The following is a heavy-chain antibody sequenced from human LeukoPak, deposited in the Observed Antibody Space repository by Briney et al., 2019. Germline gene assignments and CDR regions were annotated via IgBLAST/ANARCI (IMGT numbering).Heavy chain of an antibody. CDR1: GFTFSSYA. V-gene: IGHV3-23*01. CDR2: ISGSGGST. CDR3: AKEAVLMVYAIPSYYYYGMDV. Sequence: GGSLRLSCAASGFTFSSYAMSWVRQAPGKGLEWVSAISGSGGSTYYADSVKGRFTISRDNSKNMLYLQMNSLRAEDTAVYYCAKEAVLMVYAIPSYYYYGMDVWGQGTTVTVSS. J-gene: IGHJ6*02. D-gene: IGHD2-8*01.